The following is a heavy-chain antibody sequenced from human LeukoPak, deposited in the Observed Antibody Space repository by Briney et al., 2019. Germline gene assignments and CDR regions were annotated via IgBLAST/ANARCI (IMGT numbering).Heavy chain of an antibody. D-gene: IGHD1-26*01. Sequence: PGRSLRLSCAASGFTFDDYAMHWVWQAPGKGLEWVSGISWNSGSIGYADSVKGRFTISRDNAKNSLYLQMNSLRAEDTALYYCAKDEGGSRWYYFDYWGQGTLVTVSS. CDR1: GFTFDDYA. CDR2: ISWNSGSI. CDR3: AKDEGGSRWYYFDY. J-gene: IGHJ4*02. V-gene: IGHV3-9*01.